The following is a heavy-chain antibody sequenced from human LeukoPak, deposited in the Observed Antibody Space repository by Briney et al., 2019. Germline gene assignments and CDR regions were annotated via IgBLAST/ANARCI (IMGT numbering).Heavy chain of an antibody. CDR3: ARQAPNYYDSSGPPDY. CDR2: IHYGGST. J-gene: IGHJ4*02. CDR1: GGSISSYY. Sequence: SETLSLTCTVSGGSISSYYWSWIRQPPGKGLAWIGYIHYGGSTNYNPSLKSRVIVSVDTSKNHFSLKLRSVTAADTAVYYCARQAPNYYDSSGPPDYWGQGTLVTVSS. V-gene: IGHV4-59*01. D-gene: IGHD3-22*01.